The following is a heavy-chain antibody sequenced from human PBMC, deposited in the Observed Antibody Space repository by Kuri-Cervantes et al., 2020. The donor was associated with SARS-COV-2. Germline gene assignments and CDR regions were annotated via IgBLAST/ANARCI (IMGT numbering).Heavy chain of an antibody. D-gene: IGHD6-13*01. J-gene: IGHJ4*02. CDR2: IRYDGSNK. CDR3: AKDLSGGIAAAGIFDY. V-gene: IGHV3-30*02. CDR1: GFTFSSYG. Sequence: GGSLRLSCAASGFTFSSYGMHWVRQAPGKGLEWVAFIRYDGSNKYYADSVKGRFTISRDNSKNTLYLQMNSLRAEDTAVYYCAKDLSGGIAAAGIFDYWGQGTLVTVSS.